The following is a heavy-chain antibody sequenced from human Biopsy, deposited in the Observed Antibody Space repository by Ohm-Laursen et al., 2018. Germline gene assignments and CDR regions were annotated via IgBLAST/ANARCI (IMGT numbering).Heavy chain of an antibody. D-gene: IGHD3-22*01. CDR1: GSRLTEVS. CDR3: ASLNYYDSSAPIDTIYFFEY. Sequence: ATVKISCKVSGSRLTEVSMHWVRQAPGKGLEWMGGFDPEDDRRLDAQKFQGRLTMSADTSTDTAYMELVSLRSEDTAIYYCASLNYYDSSAPIDTIYFFEYWGQGTLVSVSS. J-gene: IGHJ4*02. V-gene: IGHV1-24*01. CDR2: FDPEDDRR.